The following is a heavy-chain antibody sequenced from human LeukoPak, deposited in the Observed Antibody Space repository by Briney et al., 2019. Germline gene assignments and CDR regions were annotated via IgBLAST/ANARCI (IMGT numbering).Heavy chain of an antibody. CDR1: GFTVSSNQ. Sequence: GGSLRLSCAASGFTVSSNQMRWVRQAPGKGREWVSLIYAGGSTYYADSVKGRFTISRDNSKNTLYLQMNSLRVEDTAVYYCAREMGTVSRAFSFDYWGQGTLVTVSS. D-gene: IGHD5-24*01. CDR3: AREMGTVSRAFSFDY. V-gene: IGHV3-53*01. CDR2: IYAGGST. J-gene: IGHJ4*02.